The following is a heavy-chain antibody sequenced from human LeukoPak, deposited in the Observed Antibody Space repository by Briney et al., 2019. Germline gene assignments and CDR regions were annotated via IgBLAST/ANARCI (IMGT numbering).Heavy chain of an antibody. CDR1: GFTFSSYW. J-gene: IGHJ4*02. CDR3: AKKGGDYYGSGSYYFLVPIDY. CDR2: IKQDGSEK. V-gene: IGHV3-7*05. Sequence: PGGSLRLSCAASGFTFSSYWMSWVRQAPGKGLEWVANIKQDGSEKYYVDSVKGRFTISRDNSKNTLYLQMNSLRAEDTAVYYCAKKGGDYYGSGSYYFLVPIDYWGQGTLVTVSS. D-gene: IGHD3-10*01.